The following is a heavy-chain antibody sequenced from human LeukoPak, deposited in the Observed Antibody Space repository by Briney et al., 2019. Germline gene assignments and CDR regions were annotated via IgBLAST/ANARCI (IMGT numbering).Heavy chain of an antibody. V-gene: IGHV3-23*01. J-gene: IGHJ6*03. Sequence: PGGSLRLSCAASGFTFSSFWMHWVRQPPGKGLEWVSGISGSAVNTYYADSVKGRFTISRDNSKSTLYLQMNSLRAEDTAVYYCAKLGGPYNWDYAGLNYMDVWGKGTTFTVSS. CDR2: ISGSAVNT. D-gene: IGHD1-7*01. CDR3: AKLGGPYNWDYAGLNYMDV. CDR1: GFTFSSFW.